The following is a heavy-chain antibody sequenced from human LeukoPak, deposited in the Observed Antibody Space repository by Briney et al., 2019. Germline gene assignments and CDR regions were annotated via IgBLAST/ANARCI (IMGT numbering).Heavy chain of an antibody. J-gene: IGHJ4*02. V-gene: IGHV3-30*01. CDR3: ARKEKSYSSGWYYFDY. CDR1: RFTFSSYA. D-gene: IGHD6-19*01. Sequence: PGRSLRLSCAASRFTFSSYAMHWVRQAPGKGLEWVAVISYDGSNKYYADSVKGRFTISRDNSKNTLYLQMNSLRAEDTAVYYCARKEKSYSSGWYYFDYWGQGTLVTVSS. CDR2: ISYDGSNK.